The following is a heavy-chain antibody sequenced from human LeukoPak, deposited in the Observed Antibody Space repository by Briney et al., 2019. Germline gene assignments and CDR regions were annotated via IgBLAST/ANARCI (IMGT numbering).Heavy chain of an antibody. CDR1: GFTFSSYA. Sequence: PGGSLRLSCAASGFTFSSYAMSWVRQAPGKGLGWVSAISGSGGSTYYADSVKGRFTISRDNSKNTLYLQMNSLRAEDTAVYYRAKEPDYYYDSSAWYFDLWGRGTLVTVSS. J-gene: IGHJ2*01. CDR3: AKEPDYYYDSSAWYFDL. CDR2: ISGSGGST. D-gene: IGHD3-22*01. V-gene: IGHV3-23*01.